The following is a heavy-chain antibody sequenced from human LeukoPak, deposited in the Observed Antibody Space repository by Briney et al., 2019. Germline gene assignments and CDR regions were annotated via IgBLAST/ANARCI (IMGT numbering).Heavy chain of an antibody. CDR1: GGSFSGYY. CDR2: IYYSGST. CDR3: ARSELSGSYDGGNFDY. D-gene: IGHD1-26*01. V-gene: IGHV4-34*01. J-gene: IGHJ4*02. Sequence: PSETLSLTCAVYGGSFSGYYWSWIRQPPGKGLEWIGSIYYSGSTYYNPSLKSRVTISVDTSKNQFSLKLSSVTAADTAVYYCARSELSGSYDGGNFDYWGQGTLVTVSS.